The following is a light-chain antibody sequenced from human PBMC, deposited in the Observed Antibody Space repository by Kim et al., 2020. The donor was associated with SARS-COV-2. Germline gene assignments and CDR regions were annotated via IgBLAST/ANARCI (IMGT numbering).Light chain of an antibody. V-gene: IGKV3-15*01. Sequence: CVSPAESASLSCRASQSVTTNLAWFQQKPGQVPRLLIYGASTRATGIPARFSGSGSGTEFTLTISSLQSDDFAVYYCQQYNNWWTFGQGTKVDIK. CDR2: GAS. CDR1: QSVTTN. J-gene: IGKJ1*01. CDR3: QQYNNWWT.